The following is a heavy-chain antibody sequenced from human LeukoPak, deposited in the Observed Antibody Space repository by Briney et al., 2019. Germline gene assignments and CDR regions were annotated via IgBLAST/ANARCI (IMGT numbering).Heavy chain of an antibody. CDR3: ARDYKYAFDN. V-gene: IGHV3-48*01. J-gene: IGHJ4*02. D-gene: IGHD5-24*01. CDR1: GFTFSRSW. CDR2: IGIDSGNT. Sequence: GGSLRLSCAASGFTFSRSWMIWVRQAPGKGLEWISYIGIDSGNTNYADSVKGRFTISGDKAKNSLYLQMNSLRVEDTAVYYCARDYKYAFDNWGQGTLVTVSS.